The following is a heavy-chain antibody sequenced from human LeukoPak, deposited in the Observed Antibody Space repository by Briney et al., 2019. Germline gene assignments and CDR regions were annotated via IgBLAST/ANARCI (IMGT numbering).Heavy chain of an antibody. CDR2: INTNTGNP. J-gene: IGHJ4*02. CDR3: ARAQFRIGVAATWAY. Sequence: ASVKVSCKASGYTLTSYAMNWVRQAPGQGLEWMGWINTNTGNPTYAQGFTGRFVFSLDTSVSTAYLQISSLKTEDTAVYYCARAQFRIGVAATWAYWGQGTLVTVSS. D-gene: IGHD2-15*01. CDR1: GYTLTSYA. V-gene: IGHV7-4-1*02.